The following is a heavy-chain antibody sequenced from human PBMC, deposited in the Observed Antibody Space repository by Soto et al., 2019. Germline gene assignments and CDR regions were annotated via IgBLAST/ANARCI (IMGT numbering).Heavy chain of an antibody. CDR2: MNPNTGNT. Sequence: QVQLVQSGAEVKKPGASVKVSCKASGYMFTTYDIMWVRQATGQGLEWVGGMNPNTGNTGYAQRFQGRVSMTRDSSKTTAYMELSSLRSAASAVYYCARAATYSYVFGSGADSWGQGTLVTVSS. J-gene: IGHJ5*01. CDR1: GYMFTTYD. V-gene: IGHV1-8*01. CDR3: ARAATYSYVFGSGADS. D-gene: IGHD3-10*01.